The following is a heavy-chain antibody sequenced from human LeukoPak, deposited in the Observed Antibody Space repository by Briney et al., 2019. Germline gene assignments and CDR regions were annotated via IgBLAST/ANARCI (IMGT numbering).Heavy chain of an antibody. D-gene: IGHD1-26*01. V-gene: IGHV1-8*03. CDR1: GYTFTSYD. CDR2: MNPNSGNA. J-gene: IGHJ4*02. CDR3: ARVWELLELDY. Sequence: ASVKVSCKASGYTFTSYDINWVRQATGQGLEWMGWMNPNSGNAGYAQKFQGRVTITRNTSISTAYMELSSLRSEDTAVYYCARVWELLELDYWGQGTLVTVSS.